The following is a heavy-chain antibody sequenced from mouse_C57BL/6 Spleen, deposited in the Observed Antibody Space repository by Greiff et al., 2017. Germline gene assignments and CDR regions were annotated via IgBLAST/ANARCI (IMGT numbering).Heavy chain of an antibody. CDR1: GYAFSSYW. V-gene: IGHV1-80*01. J-gene: IGHJ3*01. D-gene: IGHD1-1*02. Sequence: QVQLQQSGAELVKPGASVKISCKASGYAFSSYWMNSVKQRPGKGLEWIGQIYPGDGDTNYNGKFKGKATLTADKSSSTAYMQLSSLTSEDSAVYFCARWEWSFAYWGQGTLVTVSA. CDR2: IYPGDGDT. CDR3: ARWEWSFAY.